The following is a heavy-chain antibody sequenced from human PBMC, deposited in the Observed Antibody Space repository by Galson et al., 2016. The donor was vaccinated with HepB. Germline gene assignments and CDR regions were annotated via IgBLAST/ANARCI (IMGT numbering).Heavy chain of an antibody. V-gene: IGHV3-7*01. CDR3: ARIYHDYVWGSYRHVAFDI. J-gene: IGHJ3*02. D-gene: IGHD3-16*02. CDR1: GITFRTYN. CDR2: VKEDGSEK. Sequence: SLRLSCAASGITFRTYNMHWVRQAPGKGLEWVANVKEDGSEKFYVDSVKGRFTISRDNTQNSLYLQMNSLRADDTAVYYCARIYHDYVWGSYRHVAFDIWGQGTMVTVSS.